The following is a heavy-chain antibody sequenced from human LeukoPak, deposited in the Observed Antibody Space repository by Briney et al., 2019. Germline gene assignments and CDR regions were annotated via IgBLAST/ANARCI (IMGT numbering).Heavy chain of an antibody. J-gene: IGHJ3*02. D-gene: IGHD2-2*01. Sequence: SETLSLTCTVSGGSISSSSYYWGWIRQPPGKGLEWIGSIYYSGSTYYNPSLKSRVTISVDTSKNQFSLKLSSVTAADTAVYYCARDGIVVVPAAIYAFDIWGQGTMVTVSS. CDR2: IYYSGST. CDR1: GGSISSSSYY. CDR3: ARDGIVVVPAAIYAFDI. V-gene: IGHV4-39*07.